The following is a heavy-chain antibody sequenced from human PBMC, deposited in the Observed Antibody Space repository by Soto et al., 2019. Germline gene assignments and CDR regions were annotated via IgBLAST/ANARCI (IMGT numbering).Heavy chain of an antibody. Sequence: ETLSLTCTVSGGSISSYYWSWIRQPPGKGLEWIGYIYNAGGTKYNPSLKSRVTISIDTSKNQLSLNLSSVTAADTAVYYCARVWVMPRGVSKWFDPWGQGTLVTVSS. V-gene: IGHV4-59*01. CDR2: IYNAGGT. CDR1: GGSISSYY. J-gene: IGHJ5*02. CDR3: ARVWVMPRGVSKWFDP. D-gene: IGHD3-10*01.